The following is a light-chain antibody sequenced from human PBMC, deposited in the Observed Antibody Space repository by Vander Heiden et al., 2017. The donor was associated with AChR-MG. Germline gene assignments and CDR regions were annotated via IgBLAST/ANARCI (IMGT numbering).Light chain of an antibody. CDR3: QAWDSSTAVV. V-gene: IGLV3-1*01. CDR1: KLGDKH. Sequence: SYELSQPHSVSVSPGQTASITCSGDKLGDKHACWYQQKTGQSPVLVIYQDSKRPSGIPERFSGSNSGNTATLTISGTQAMDEADYYCQAWDSSTAVVFGGGTKLTVL. J-gene: IGLJ2*01. CDR2: QDS.